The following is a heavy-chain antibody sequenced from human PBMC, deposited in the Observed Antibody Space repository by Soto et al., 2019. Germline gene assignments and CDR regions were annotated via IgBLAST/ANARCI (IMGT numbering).Heavy chain of an antibody. Sequence: PGESLKISCKGSGYSFTSYWIGWVRQMPGKGLEWMGIIYPGDSDTRYSPSFQGQVTISADKSISTAYLQWSSLKASDTAMYYCARRPYYDYVWGSYRRNDAFDIWGQGTMVTVS. CDR3: ARRPYYDYVWGSYRRNDAFDI. CDR1: GYSFTSYW. J-gene: IGHJ3*02. D-gene: IGHD3-16*02. CDR2: IYPGDSDT. V-gene: IGHV5-51*01.